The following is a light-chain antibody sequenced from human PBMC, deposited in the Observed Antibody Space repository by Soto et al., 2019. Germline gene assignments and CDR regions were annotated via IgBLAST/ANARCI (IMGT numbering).Light chain of an antibody. Sequence: EIVLTQSPGTLSLSPGERATLSCRASQSVSSIYLAWYQQKPGQAPRLLIYGASSRATGIPDRFSGSGSGTDFTLTISRLEPEEFAVYYCQQYGSSPDTFGQGTKVEIK. J-gene: IGKJ1*01. CDR2: GAS. CDR3: QQYGSSPDT. V-gene: IGKV3-20*01. CDR1: QSVSSIY.